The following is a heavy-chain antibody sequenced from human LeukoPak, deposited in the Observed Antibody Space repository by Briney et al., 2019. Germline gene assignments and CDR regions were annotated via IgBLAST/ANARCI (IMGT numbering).Heavy chain of an antibody. CDR3: AKDTIQLWPIGRY. CDR1: GFTFSSYA. J-gene: IGHJ4*02. CDR2: ISRSGGST. V-gene: IGHV3-23*01. D-gene: IGHD5-18*01. Sequence: GGSLRLSCAASGFTFSSYAVSWVRQAPGKGLEWVSAISRSGGSTYYADSVKGRFTISRDNSKNTLYLQMNSLRAEDTAVYYCAKDTIQLWPIGRYWGQGTLVTVSS.